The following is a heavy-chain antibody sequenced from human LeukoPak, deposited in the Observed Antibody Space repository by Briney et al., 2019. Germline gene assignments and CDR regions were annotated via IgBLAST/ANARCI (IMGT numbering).Heavy chain of an antibody. D-gene: IGHD6-6*01. CDR1: RFSFSSYT. CDR2: ISYDGSNK. J-gene: IGHJ6*03. CDR3: ARDPYSSSSVFFYYYMNV. Sequence: GGSLRLSCAASRFSFSSYTMHWVRQAPGKGLEWLAVISYDGSNKYYADSVKGRFTISRDNSKNMLYLQMNSLRAEDTAVYYCARDPYSSSSVFFYYYMNVWGKGTTVTVSS. V-gene: IGHV3-30-3*01.